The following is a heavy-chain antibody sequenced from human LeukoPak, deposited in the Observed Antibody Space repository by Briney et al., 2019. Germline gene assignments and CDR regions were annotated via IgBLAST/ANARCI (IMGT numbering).Heavy chain of an antibody. CDR1: GGSISSYY. V-gene: IGHV4-4*07. Sequence: SETLFLTCTVSGGSISSYYWSWIRQPAGKGLEWIGRIYTSGSTNYNPSLKSRVTMSVDTSKNQFSLKLSPVTAADTAVYYCARSKRWRYCSSTSCYGSGGYYFDYWGQGTLVTVSS. CDR2: IYTSGST. J-gene: IGHJ4*02. CDR3: ARSKRWRYCSSTSCYGSGGYYFDY. D-gene: IGHD2-2*01.